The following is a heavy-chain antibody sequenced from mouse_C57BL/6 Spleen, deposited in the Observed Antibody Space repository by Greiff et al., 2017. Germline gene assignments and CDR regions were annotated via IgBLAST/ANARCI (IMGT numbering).Heavy chain of an antibody. V-gene: IGHV1-69*01. CDR3: ARRDYGCDY. CDR2: IDPSDSYT. CDR1: GYTFTSYW. J-gene: IGHJ2*01. Sequence: VQLQQPGAELVMPGASVKLSCKASGYTFTSYWMHWVKQRPGQGLEWIGEIDPSDSYTNYNQKFKGKSTLTVDKSSSTADMQLSSLTSEDSAVYYCARRDYGCDYWGQGTTLTVSS. D-gene: IGHD2-4*01.